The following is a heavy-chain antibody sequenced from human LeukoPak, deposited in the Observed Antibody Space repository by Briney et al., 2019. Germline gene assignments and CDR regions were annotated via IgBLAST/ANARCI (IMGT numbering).Heavy chain of an antibody. V-gene: IGHV4-39*01. J-gene: IGHJ3*02. CDR2: IYYSGTT. CDR3: ARGISGKIVVVPAATDAFDI. CDR1: GGSTSSSIYF. Sequence: SETLSLTCTVSGGSTSSSIYFWGWIRQPPGKGLEWIGNIYYSGTTYYTPSLKSRVTISVETSKNQFSLKLSSVTAADTAVYYCARGISGKIVVVPAATDAFDIWGQGTMVTVSS. D-gene: IGHD2-2*01.